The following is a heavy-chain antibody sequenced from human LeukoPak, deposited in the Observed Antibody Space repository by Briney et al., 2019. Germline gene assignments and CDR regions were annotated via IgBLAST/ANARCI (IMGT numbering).Heavy chain of an antibody. CDR3: ARDMIQLSGGPASWFDP. V-gene: IGHV1-46*01. J-gene: IGHJ5*02. D-gene: IGHD5-18*01. CDR1: AYTFTSYY. Sequence: ASVKVSCKASAYTFTSYYMHWVRQAPGQGREWMGIINPSGGSTSYAQKFQGRVTMTRDTSTSTVYMELSSLRSEDTAVYYCARDMIQLSGGPASWFDPWGQGTLVTVSS. CDR2: INPSGGST.